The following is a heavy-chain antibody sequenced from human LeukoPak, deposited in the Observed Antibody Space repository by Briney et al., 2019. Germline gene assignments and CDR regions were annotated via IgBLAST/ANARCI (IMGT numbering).Heavy chain of an antibody. CDR2: INPRGGST. V-gene: IGHV1-46*01. D-gene: IGHD6-25*01. CDR1: GYTFTSYY. CDR3: ARVGVTAATADY. Sequence: GASVKVSCKASGYTFTSYYMHWMRQAPGQGPEWMGIINPRGGSTDYSQKFQDRVTMSSDTSTSTVYMELSSLRPEDTAVYFCARVGVTAATADYWGQGTLVTVSS. J-gene: IGHJ4*02.